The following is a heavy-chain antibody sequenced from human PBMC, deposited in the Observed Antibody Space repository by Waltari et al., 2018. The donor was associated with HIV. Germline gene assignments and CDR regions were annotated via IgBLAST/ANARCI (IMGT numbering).Heavy chain of an antibody. J-gene: IGHJ5*02. D-gene: IGHD2-21*02. CDR3: ARVMSGDYGSSWFDP. V-gene: IGHV4-4*02. Sequence: QVQLQESGPGLVKPSETLSLTCAVSGVSISSYNWWSWVRQPPGKGLGWIGEMCPSGSTNYNPSLKSRVTIAVDKSKNQFSLKLTSVTAADTAVYFCARVMSGDYGSSWFDPWGQGTLVTVSS. CDR2: MCPSGST. CDR1: GVSISSYNW.